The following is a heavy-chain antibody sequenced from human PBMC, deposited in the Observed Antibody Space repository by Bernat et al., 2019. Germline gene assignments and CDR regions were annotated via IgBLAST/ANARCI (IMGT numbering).Heavy chain of an antibody. V-gene: IGHV3-23*04. CDR2: ISGGGGST. CDR3: AKDKREYYDSSGYYFNY. Sequence: VQLVASGGGLPQPGGPLRLSCAASGFTFSSYAMSWVRQAPGKGLEWVSGISGGGGSTYYADSVKGRFTISRDNSKNTLYLQMNSLRAEDTAIYYCAKDKREYYDSSGYYFNYWGQGILVTVSS. CDR1: GFTFSSYA. D-gene: IGHD3-22*01. J-gene: IGHJ4*02.